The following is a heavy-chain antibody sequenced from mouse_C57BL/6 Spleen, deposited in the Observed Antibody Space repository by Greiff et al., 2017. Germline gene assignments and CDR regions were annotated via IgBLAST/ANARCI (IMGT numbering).Heavy chain of an antibody. D-gene: IGHD3-2*02. CDR1: GYSITSGYY. CDR2: ISYDGSN. Sequence: EVKLVESGPGLVKPSQSLSLTCSVTGYSITSGYYWNWIRQFPGNKLEWMGYISYDGSNNYNPSLKNRISITRDTSKNQFFLKLNSVTTEDTATYYCARVPIDSSGYWFAYWGQGTLVTVSA. V-gene: IGHV3-6*01. CDR3: ARVPIDSSGYWFAY. J-gene: IGHJ3*01.